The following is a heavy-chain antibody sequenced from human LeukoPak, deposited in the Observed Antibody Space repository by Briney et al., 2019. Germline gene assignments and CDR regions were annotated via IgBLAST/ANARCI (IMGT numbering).Heavy chain of an antibody. CDR2: IYYSGST. CDR1: GGSISRGDYY. Sequence: PSETLSLTCTVSGGSISRGDYYWSWIRQPPGKGLEWIGYIYYSGSTYYNPSLKSRVTISVDTSKNQFSLKLSSVTAADTAVYYCARGSPLAYYDFWSGYYGGMDVWGQGTTVTVSS. J-gene: IGHJ6*02. D-gene: IGHD3-3*01. CDR3: ARGSPLAYYDFWSGYYGGMDV. V-gene: IGHV4-30-4*01.